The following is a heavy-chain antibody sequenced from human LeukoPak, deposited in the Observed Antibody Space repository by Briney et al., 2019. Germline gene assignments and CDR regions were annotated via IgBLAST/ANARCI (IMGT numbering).Heavy chain of an antibody. V-gene: IGHV4-39*01. CDR2: IYYNGST. J-gene: IGHJ4*02. Sequence: QASETLSLTRTVSGGSISSSSYYWGWIRQPPGKGLEWIGSIYYNGSTYYNPSLKSRVTISVDTSKNQFSLKLSSVTAADTAVYYCARHVPYGGNLAYFDYWGQGTLVTVSS. CDR1: GGSISSSSYY. CDR3: ARHVPYGGNLAYFDY. D-gene: IGHD4-23*01.